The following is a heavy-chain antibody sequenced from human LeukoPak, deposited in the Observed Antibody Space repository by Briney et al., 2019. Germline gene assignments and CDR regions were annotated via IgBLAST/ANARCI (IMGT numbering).Heavy chain of an antibody. CDR1: GFTFSSYA. CDR2: ISSNGGST. CDR3: ARPYYYDSSGSDYYYYYGMDV. V-gene: IGHV3-64*01. J-gene: IGHJ6*02. D-gene: IGHD3-22*01. Sequence: GGSLRLSCAASGFTFSSYAMHWVRQAPGQGLEYVSAISSNGGSTYYANSVKGRFTISRDNSKNTLYPQMGSLRAEDMAVYYCARPYYYDSSGSDYYYYYGMDVWGQGTTVTVSS.